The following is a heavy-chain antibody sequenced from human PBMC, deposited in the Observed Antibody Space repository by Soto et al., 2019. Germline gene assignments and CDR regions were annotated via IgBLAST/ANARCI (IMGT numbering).Heavy chain of an antibody. CDR1: GGSFSGYY. V-gene: IGHV4-34*01. CDR3: ARGVYCSSTSCYWGMDF. D-gene: IGHD2-2*01. J-gene: IGHJ6*02. Sequence: PSETLSLTCAVYGGSFSGYYWSWIRQPPGKGLEWIGEINHSGSTNYNPSLKSRVTISVDTSKNQFSLKLSSVPAADTAVYYCARGVYCSSTSCYWGMDFWGQGTTAT. CDR2: INHSGST.